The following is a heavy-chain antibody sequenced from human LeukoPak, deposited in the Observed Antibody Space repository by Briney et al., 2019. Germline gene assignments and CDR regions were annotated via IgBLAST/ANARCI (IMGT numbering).Heavy chain of an antibody. CDR2: ISSSVSTI. CDR3: ARVLPYSHALDV. V-gene: IGHV3-48*03. D-gene: IGHD2-21*01. J-gene: IGHJ6*02. Sequence: GRSLGLSCAPSGFIFSGYDMNWVRQAPGKGLEWVSYISSSVSTIDYAESLKGRFTISRDKAKNSLYLQMNSLRAEDTALYYCARVLPYSHALDVWGQGTTVTVS. CDR1: GFIFSGYD.